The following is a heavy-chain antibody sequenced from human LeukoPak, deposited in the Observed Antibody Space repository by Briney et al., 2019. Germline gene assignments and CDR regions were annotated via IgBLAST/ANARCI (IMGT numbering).Heavy chain of an antibody. CDR2: INHSGST. V-gene: IGHV4-34*01. CDR3: ASGISSWYEIWFDP. D-gene: IGHD6-13*01. CDR1: GGSFSGYY. J-gene: IGHJ5*02. Sequence: PSETLSRTCSVYGGSFSGYYWSWIRQPPGKGLEWIGEINHSGSTNYNPSLKSRVTISVDTSKNQFSLKLSSVTDADTAVYYCASGISSWYEIWFDPWGQGTLVTVSS.